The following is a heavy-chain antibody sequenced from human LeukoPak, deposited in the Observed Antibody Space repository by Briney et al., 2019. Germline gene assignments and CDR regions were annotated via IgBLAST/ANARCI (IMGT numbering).Heavy chain of an antibody. CDR1: GFTLSRYS. J-gene: IGHJ4*02. CDR2: ISSGSSYI. Sequence: GGSLRLSCAASGFTLSRYSMNWVRQAPGKGLEWVSSISSGSSYIYYAGSVKGRFTISRDNAKNSLYLQMNSLRAEDTAVYYCARGSYSYGSLADYWGQGILVTVSS. V-gene: IGHV3-21*01. D-gene: IGHD5-18*01. CDR3: ARGSYSYGSLADY.